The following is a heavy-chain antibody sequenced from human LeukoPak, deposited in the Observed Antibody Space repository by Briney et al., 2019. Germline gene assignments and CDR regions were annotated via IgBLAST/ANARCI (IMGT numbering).Heavy chain of an antibody. J-gene: IGHJ4*02. CDR3: ARGGEVSTHLDC. Sequence: PSQTLSPTCAVSGGSISSGGYCWGCVRQPPGKGLECIEYVDHSGSTYYNATLKIPITSSVDKSKNQFYLNLRTVTSAATSVYYSARGGEVSTHLDCWGQGTLVTVSS. V-gene: IGHV4-30-2*01. CDR1: GGSISSGGYC. CDR2: VDHSGST.